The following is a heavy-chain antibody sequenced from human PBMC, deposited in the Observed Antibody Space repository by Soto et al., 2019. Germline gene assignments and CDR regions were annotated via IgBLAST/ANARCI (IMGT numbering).Heavy chain of an antibody. J-gene: IGHJ6*04. Sequence: GGSLRLSCAASGFTFSSYAMIWVRQAPGKGLEWVSAISGSGGSTYYADSVKGRFTISRDNSKNTLYLQMNSLRAEDTAVYYCAKGDHVLRYFDWLFPPMDVWGKGTTVTVSS. CDR1: GFTFSSYA. CDR3: AKGDHVLRYFDWLFPPMDV. V-gene: IGHV3-23*01. D-gene: IGHD3-9*01. CDR2: ISGSGGST.